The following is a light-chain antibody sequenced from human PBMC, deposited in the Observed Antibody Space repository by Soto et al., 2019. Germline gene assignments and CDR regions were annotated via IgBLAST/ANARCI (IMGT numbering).Light chain of an antibody. J-gene: IGLJ2*01. Sequence: QSALTQPPSASGSPGQSVTISCTGTSRDVGGYNYVSWYQHHPGKAPKLMIYEVTKRPSGVPDRFSGSRSGNTASLTVSGLQAEDEADYYCSSYAGSNNLIFGGGTQLTVL. CDR3: SSYAGSNNLI. CDR2: EVT. V-gene: IGLV2-8*01. CDR1: SRDVGGYNY.